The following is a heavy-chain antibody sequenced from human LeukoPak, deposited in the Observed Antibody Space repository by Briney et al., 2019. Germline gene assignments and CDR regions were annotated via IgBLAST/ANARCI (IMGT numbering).Heavy chain of an antibody. CDR3: ARWPSAVELRYFDY. D-gene: IGHD1-7*01. V-gene: IGHV4-34*01. CDR2: INHSGST. Sequence: SETLSLTCAVHGGSFSGYYWSWIRQPPGKGLEWIGEINHSGSTNYNPSLKSRVTISVDTSKNQFSLKLSSVTAADTAVYYCARWPSAVELRYFDYWGQGTLVTVSS. CDR1: GGSFSGYY. J-gene: IGHJ4*02.